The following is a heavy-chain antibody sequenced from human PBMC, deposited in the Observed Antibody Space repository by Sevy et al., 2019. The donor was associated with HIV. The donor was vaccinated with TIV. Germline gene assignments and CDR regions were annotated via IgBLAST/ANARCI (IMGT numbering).Heavy chain of an antibody. CDR1: GFTFSKYS. J-gene: IGHJ4*02. Sequence: WGSLRLSCAASGFTFSKYSMSWVRQPPGKGLEWVSTLSFGCGEINYADSVKGRFTISRVNSKSSVYLQMNNLRPEDTAVYYCAREGCTKPHDYWGQGTLVTVSS. CDR2: LSFGCGEI. V-gene: IGHV3-23*01. D-gene: IGHD2-8*01. CDR3: AREGCTKPHDY.